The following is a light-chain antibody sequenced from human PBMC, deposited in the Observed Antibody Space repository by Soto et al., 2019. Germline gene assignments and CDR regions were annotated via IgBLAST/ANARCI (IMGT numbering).Light chain of an antibody. Sequence: EIVMTQSPATLSVSPGERVTLSCRASQSVSSNLAWYQQKPGQAPRLLIYATSTRATGIPARFSGSGSGTEFTLNISSLKSEDFAVYYCQQYNNWPPLTFGGGTKVEIK. V-gene: IGKV3-15*01. J-gene: IGKJ4*01. CDR3: QQYNNWPPLT. CDR1: QSVSSN. CDR2: ATS.